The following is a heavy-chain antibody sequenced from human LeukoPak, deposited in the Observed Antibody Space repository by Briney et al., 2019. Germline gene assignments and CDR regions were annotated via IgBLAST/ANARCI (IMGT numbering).Heavy chain of an antibody. CDR1: GFTFSSYG. J-gene: IGHJ4*02. CDR2: ISYDGSNK. V-gene: IGHV3-30*18. D-gene: IGHD4-23*01. CDR3: AKDRVSTVVSAFDY. Sequence: PGGSLRLSCAASGFTFSSYGMHWVRQAPGKGLEWVAVISYDGSNKYYADSVKGRFTISRDNSKNTLYLQMNSLRAEDTAVYYCAKDRVSTVVSAFDYWGQGTLVTVSS.